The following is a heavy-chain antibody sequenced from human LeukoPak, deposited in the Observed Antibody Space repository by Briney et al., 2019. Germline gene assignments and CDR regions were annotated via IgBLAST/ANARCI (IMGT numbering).Heavy chain of an antibody. CDR3: AKDLGIAVYYYYGMDV. Sequence: GGSLRLSCAASGFTFSSYGMHWVRQAPGKGLEWVAVISYDGSNKYYADSVKGRFTISRDNSKNTLYLQMNSLRAEDTAVYYCAKDLGIAVYYYYGMDVWGQGTTVTVSS. V-gene: IGHV3-30*18. J-gene: IGHJ6*02. CDR2: ISYDGSNK. CDR1: GFTFSSYG. D-gene: IGHD6-19*01.